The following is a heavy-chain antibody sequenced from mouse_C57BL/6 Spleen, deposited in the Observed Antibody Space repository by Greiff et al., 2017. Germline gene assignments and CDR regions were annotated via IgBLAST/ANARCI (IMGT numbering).Heavy chain of an antibody. J-gene: IGHJ3*01. CDR1: GFNIKDYY. Sequence: VQLQQSGAELVRPGASVKLSCTASGFNIKDYYMHWVKQRPEQGLEWIGRIDPEDGDTEYAPKFQGKATMTADTSSNTAYLQLSSLTSEDTAVYYCTTYHGSSPAWCAYWGQGTLVTVSA. D-gene: IGHD1-1*01. CDR2: IDPEDGDT. CDR3: TTYHGSSPAWCAY. V-gene: IGHV14-1*01.